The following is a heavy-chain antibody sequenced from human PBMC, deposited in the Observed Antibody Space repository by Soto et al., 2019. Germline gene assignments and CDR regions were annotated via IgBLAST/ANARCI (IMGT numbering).Heavy chain of an antibody. Sequence: GGCLRLSCAASRFAFSSYDMHWVRQGPGKGLEWVSPIGTAXDTNHAGPMKGRFTISRENAKNSLYLQMNSLRAGDMAIYFCARAIGPTLFDYWGQGTLVTVSS. CDR2: IGTAXDT. D-gene: IGHD3-22*01. CDR1: RFAFSSYD. V-gene: IGHV3-13*04. CDR3: ARAIGPTLFDY. J-gene: IGHJ4*02.